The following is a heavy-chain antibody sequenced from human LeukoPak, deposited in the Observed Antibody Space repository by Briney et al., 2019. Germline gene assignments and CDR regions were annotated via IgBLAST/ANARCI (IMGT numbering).Heavy chain of an antibody. J-gene: IGHJ5*02. V-gene: IGHV1-8*01. CDR2: MNPNSGNT. Sequence: ASVKVSCKASGYTFTSYDINWVRQATGQGLEWMGWMNPNSGNTGYAQKFQGRVTMTRNTSISTAYMELSSLRSEDTAVYYCAKSRLMVRGANPGNWFDPWGQGALATVSS. D-gene: IGHD3-10*01. CDR3: AKSRLMVRGANPGNWFDP. CDR1: GYTFTSYD.